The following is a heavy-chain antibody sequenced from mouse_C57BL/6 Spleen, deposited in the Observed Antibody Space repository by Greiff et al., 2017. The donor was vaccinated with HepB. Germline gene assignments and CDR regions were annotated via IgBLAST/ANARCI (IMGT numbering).Heavy chain of an antibody. Sequence: QVQLQQSGAELVRPGTSVKVSCKASGYAFTNYLIEWVKQRPGQGLEWIGVINPGSGGTNYNEKFKGKATLTADKSSSTAYMQLSSLTSEDSAVYFRARGEPVDYWGQGTSRTVSS. CDR3: ARGEPVDY. CDR2: INPGSGGT. CDR1: GYAFTNYL. V-gene: IGHV1-54*01. J-gene: IGHJ4*01.